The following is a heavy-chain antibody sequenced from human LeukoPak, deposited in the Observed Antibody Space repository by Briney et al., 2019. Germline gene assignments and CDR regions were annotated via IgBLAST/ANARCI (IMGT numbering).Heavy chain of an antibody. V-gene: IGHV1-2*03. CDR1: GYTFTGYY. Sequence: LAASVKVSCKASGYTFTGYYMHWVRQAPGQGLEWMGWINPNSGGTNYAQKFQGRVTMTRDTSISTAYMELSRLRSDDTAVYYCARDSRDSSGYMAADWGQGTLVTVSS. CDR2: INPNSGGT. CDR3: ARDSRDSSGYMAAD. J-gene: IGHJ4*02. D-gene: IGHD3-22*01.